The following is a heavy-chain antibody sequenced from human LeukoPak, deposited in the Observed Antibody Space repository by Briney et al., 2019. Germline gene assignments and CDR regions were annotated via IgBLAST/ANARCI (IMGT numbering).Heavy chain of an antibody. J-gene: IGHJ4*02. CDR1: GFTFSNAW. CDR3: AKEGYQLPTVH. Sequence: GSLRLSCAASGFTFSNAWMSWVRQAPGKGLEWVGRIKSKTDGGTTDYAAPVKGRFTISRDDSKNTLYLQMNSLKTEDTAVYYCAKEGYQLPTVHWGQGTLVTVSS. CDR2: IKSKTDGGTT. D-gene: IGHD2-2*01. V-gene: IGHV3-15*01.